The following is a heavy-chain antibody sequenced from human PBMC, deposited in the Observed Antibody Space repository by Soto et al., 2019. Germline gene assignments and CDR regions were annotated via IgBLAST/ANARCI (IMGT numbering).Heavy chain of an antibody. D-gene: IGHD3-22*01. Sequence: QVQLVESGGGVVQPGRSLRLSCAASGFTFSSYAMHWVRQAPGKGLEWVAVISYDGSNKYYADSVKGRFTISRDNSKNTRYMQMNSLRAEDTAVYYCARDGADYYDSSGYPHWGQGTLVTVSS. J-gene: IGHJ4*02. V-gene: IGHV3-30-3*01. CDR3: ARDGADYYDSSGYPH. CDR2: ISYDGSNK. CDR1: GFTFSSYA.